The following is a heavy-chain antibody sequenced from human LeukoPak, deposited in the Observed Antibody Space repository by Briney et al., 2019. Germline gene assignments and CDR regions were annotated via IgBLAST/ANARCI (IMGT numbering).Heavy chain of an antibody. CDR1: GGSISSSSYY. J-gene: IGHJ3*02. CDR2: IYYSGST. V-gene: IGHV4-39*07. Sequence: SETLSLTCTVSGGSISSSSYYWGWIRQPPGKGLEWIGSIYYSGSTYYNPSLKSRVTISVDTSKNQFSLKLSSVTAADTAVYYCARDRQYWAFDIWGQGTMVTVSS. D-gene: IGHD2-8*02. CDR3: ARDRQYWAFDI.